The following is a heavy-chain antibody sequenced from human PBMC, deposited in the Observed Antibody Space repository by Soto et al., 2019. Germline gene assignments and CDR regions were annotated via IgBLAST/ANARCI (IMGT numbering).Heavy chain of an antibody. D-gene: IGHD5-12*01. CDR3: AREGSYSAYNFAHGIQLWSFDF. CDR1: GGSINTFY. V-gene: IGHV4-4*07. CDR2: IFSSGST. J-gene: IGHJ4*02. Sequence: QVRLQESGPGLLKPSETLSLTCTVSGGSINTFYWSWVRQPAGKGLEWIGRIFSSGSTSFNPSLDSRIALSVATSKNHFSLNLSSVPAAAMAVYYCAREGSYSAYNFAHGIQLWSFDFWGQGALVTVSS.